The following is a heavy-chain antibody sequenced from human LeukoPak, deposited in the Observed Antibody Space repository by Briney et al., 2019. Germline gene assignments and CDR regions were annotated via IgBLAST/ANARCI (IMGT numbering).Heavy chain of an antibody. CDR1: GGSFSGYY. V-gene: IGHV4-34*01. Sequence: SETLSLTCAVYGGSFSGYYWSWIRQPPGKGLEWIGEINHSGSTNYNPSLKSRVTISVDTSKNQFSLKLSSVTAADTAVYYCARDGVTWFGESPPPDYYYGMDVWGQGTTVTVSS. CDR3: ARDGVTWFGESPPPDYYYGMDV. J-gene: IGHJ6*02. CDR2: INHSGST. D-gene: IGHD3-10*01.